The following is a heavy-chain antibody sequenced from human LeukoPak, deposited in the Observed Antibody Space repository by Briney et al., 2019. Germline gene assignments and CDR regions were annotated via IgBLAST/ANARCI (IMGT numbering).Heavy chain of an antibody. CDR3: ARDLGITMVRGVTLLYYYYYGMDV. Sequence: PGRSLRLSCAASGFTFSSYAMHWVRQAPGKGLEWVAVISYDGSNKYYADSVKGRFTISRDNSKNTLYLQMNSLRAEDTAVYYCARDLGITMVRGVTLLYYYYYGMDVWGQGTTVTVSS. D-gene: IGHD3-10*01. J-gene: IGHJ6*02. CDR2: ISYDGSNK. CDR1: GFTFSSYA. V-gene: IGHV3-30*04.